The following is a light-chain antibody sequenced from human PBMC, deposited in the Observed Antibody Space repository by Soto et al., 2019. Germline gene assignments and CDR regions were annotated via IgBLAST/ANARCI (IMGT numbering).Light chain of an antibody. J-gene: IGKJ1*01. CDR3: QQYGSSPPWT. CDR1: QSVSSY. Sequence: EIVLTQSPATPSLSPGERATLSCRASQSVSSYLAWYQQKPGQAPRLLIYDASNRATGIPARFSGSGSGTDFTLTISSLEPEDFAVYYCQQYGSSPPWTFGQGTKVDIK. CDR2: DAS. V-gene: IGKV3-11*01.